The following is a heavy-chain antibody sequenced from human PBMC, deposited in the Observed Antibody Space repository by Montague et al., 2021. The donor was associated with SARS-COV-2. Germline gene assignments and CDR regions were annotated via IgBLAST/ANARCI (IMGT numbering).Heavy chain of an antibody. V-gene: IGHV3-74*01. CDR2: INSDGSST. Sequence: SLRLSCAASGFTFSSYWMHWVRQAPGNGLVWVSRINSDGSSTSYADSVKGRFTTSRDNAKNTLYLQMNSLRAEDTAVYYCARDLDEDASDTWGQGTMVTGSS. CDR1: GFTFSSYW. J-gene: IGHJ3*02. CDR3: ARDLDEDASDT.